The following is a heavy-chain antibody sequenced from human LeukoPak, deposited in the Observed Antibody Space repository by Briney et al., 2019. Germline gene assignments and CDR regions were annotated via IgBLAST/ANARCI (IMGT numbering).Heavy chain of an antibody. CDR2: IYYSGST. Sequence: PSETLSLTCTVSGGSMSAYYWTWFRQPPGKGLEWIGYIYYSGSTNYNPSLRSRVTISVDTSNNQCSLKLTSVTAADTAVYYCATIAGSSSYWGQGTLVTVSS. CDR3: ATIAGSSSY. V-gene: IGHV4-59*08. CDR1: GGSMSAYY. J-gene: IGHJ4*02. D-gene: IGHD6-6*01.